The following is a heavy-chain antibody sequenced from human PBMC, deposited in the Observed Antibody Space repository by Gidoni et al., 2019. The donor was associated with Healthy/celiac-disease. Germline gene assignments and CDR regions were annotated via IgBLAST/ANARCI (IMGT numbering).Heavy chain of an antibody. CDR2: INHSGST. Sequence: LQQWGAGLLKPSETLSLTSAVDGGSFSGYYWSWIRQPPGKGLEWIGAINHSGSTNYSPSLKSRVTISVDTSKNQFSLRLSSVTAADPAVYYCARVTRHIVVRKEGFDYWGQGTLVTVSS. D-gene: IGHD2-15*01. V-gene: IGHV4-34*01. J-gene: IGHJ4*02. CDR3: ARVTRHIVVRKEGFDY. CDR1: GGSFSGYY.